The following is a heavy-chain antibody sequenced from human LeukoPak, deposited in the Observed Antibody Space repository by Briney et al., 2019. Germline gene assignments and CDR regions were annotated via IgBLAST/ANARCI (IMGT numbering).Heavy chain of an antibody. CDR2: ISGSGGST. Sequence: PGGSLRLSCAVSGITLSNYGMSWVRQAPGKGLEWVAGISGSGGSTNYADSVKGRFTISRDNAKNTLYLQMNSLRAEDTAVYFCAKRGVVIRVILVGFHKESYFDSWGQGARVTVPS. V-gene: IGHV3-23*01. CDR1: GITLSNYG. D-gene: IGHD3-22*01. CDR3: AKRGVVIRVILVGFHKESYFDS. J-gene: IGHJ4*02.